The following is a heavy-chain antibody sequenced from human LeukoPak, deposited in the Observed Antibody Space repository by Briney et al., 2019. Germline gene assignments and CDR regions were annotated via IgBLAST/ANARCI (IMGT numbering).Heavy chain of an antibody. D-gene: IGHD3-10*01. V-gene: IGHV3-23*01. CDR3: AKYDGSGSYYYYCYGMDV. Sequence: GGSLRLSCAASGFTFSSYAMNWVRQAPGKGLEWVSAISGSGGSTYYADSVKGRFTISRDNSKNTLYLQMNSLRAEDTAVYYRAKYDGSGSYYYYCYGMDVWGQGTTVTVSS. CDR1: GFTFSSYA. J-gene: IGHJ6*02. CDR2: ISGSGGST.